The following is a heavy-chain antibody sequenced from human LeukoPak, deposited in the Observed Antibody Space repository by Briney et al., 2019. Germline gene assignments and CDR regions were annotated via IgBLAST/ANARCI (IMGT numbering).Heavy chain of an antibody. CDR1: GGSFSGYY. J-gene: IGHJ4*02. CDR2: INHSGST. CDR3: ARGLVGATNKTFGY. V-gene: IGHV4-34*01. D-gene: IGHD1-26*01. Sequence: SETLSLTCAVYGGSFSGYYWSWIRQPPGKGLEWIGEINHSGSTNYNPSLKSRVTISVDTSKNQFSLKLSSVTAADTAVYYCARGLVGATNKTFGYWGQGTLVTVSS.